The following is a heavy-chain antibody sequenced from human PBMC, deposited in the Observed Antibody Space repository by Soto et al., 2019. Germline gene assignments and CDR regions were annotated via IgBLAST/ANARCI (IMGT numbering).Heavy chain of an antibody. D-gene: IGHD1-1*01. CDR3: AREFAWRYDY. Sequence: RGSLRLSCAASGFTFGNYWMSWVRQAPGKGPEWVANIKQDGSERNYAASVKGRFTISRDNAKSSLYLQMISLTAEDTAVYYGAREFAWRYDYWGQGTLVTVSS. V-gene: IGHV3-7*01. CDR1: GFTFGNYW. J-gene: IGHJ4*02. CDR2: IKQDGSER.